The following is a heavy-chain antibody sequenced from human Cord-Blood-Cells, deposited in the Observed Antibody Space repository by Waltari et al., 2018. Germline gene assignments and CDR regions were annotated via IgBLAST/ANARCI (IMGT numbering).Heavy chain of an antibody. CDR1: GGSISSGGYY. J-gene: IGHJ5*02. V-gene: IGHV4-31*03. Sequence: QVQLQESGPGLVQPSQTLSLTCTVSGGSISSGGYYWSWFRQHPGKGLEWIGYIYYRGSTYYNPSLKSRVTISVDTSKNQFSLKLSSVTAADTAVYYCARVQLINWFDPWGQGTLVTVSS. CDR2: IYYRGST. CDR3: ARVQLINWFDP. D-gene: IGHD5-18*01.